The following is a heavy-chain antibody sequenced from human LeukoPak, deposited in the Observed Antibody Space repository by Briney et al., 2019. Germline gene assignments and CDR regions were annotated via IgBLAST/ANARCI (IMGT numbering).Heavy chain of an antibody. Sequence: PGRSLRLSCAASGFTFDDYAMHWVRQAPGKGLEWVSGISWNSGSIGYADTVKGRFTISRDDSKSTLYLHMNSLRAEDTAVYYCTTKVIRGDRGDDYDDWGQGTLVTVSS. CDR1: GFTFDDYA. CDR3: TTKVIRGDRGDDYDD. D-gene: IGHD5-12*01. V-gene: IGHV3-9*01. J-gene: IGHJ4*02. CDR2: ISWNSGSI.